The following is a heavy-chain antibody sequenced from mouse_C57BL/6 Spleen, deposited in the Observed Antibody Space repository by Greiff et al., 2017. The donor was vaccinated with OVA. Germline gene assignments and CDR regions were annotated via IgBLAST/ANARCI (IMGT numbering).Heavy chain of an antibody. CDR1: GYTFTSYW. CDR3: ARVGAYYGVDY. Sequence: QVQLQQPGAELVKPGASVKMSCKASGYTFTSYWITWVKQRPGQGLEWIGDIYPGSGSTNYNETFKSTATLTVDTSSSTAYMQLSSLTSEDSAVYYCARVGAYYGVDYWGQGTTLTVSS. D-gene: IGHD1-2*01. CDR2: IYPGSGST. V-gene: IGHV1-55*01. J-gene: IGHJ2*01.